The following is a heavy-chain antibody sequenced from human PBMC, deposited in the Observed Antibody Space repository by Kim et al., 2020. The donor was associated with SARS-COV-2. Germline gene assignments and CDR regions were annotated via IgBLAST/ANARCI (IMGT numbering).Heavy chain of an antibody. Sequence: GGSLRLSCAASGFTFSDYYMSWIRQAPGKGLEWVSYISSSSSYIYYADSVKGRFTISRDNAKNSLYLQMNSLRAEDTAVYYCARVGYYGGSGYYWGWCCFACGGQGSLVTV. D-gene: IGHD3-22*01. CDR1: GFTFSDYY. J-gene: IGHJ1*01. CDR3: ARVGYYGGSGYYWGWCCFAC. CDR2: ISSSSSYI. V-gene: IGHV3-11*05.